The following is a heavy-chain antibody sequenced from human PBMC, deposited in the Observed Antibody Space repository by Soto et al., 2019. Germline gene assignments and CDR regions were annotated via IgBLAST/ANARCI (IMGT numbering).Heavy chain of an antibody. CDR1: GFALRDSA. Sequence: VQVVESGGDLVQPGRSLRLSCAASGFALRDSAMHWVRQVPGGGFEWVPGMFSRVEVGYADSVKGRFTISRDVVRNSLSLQMDSLTADDTALYYCVKDNLAGGADVWGRGTTVTVSS. D-gene: IGHD3-10*01. J-gene: IGHJ6*02. V-gene: IGHV3-9*01. CDR2: MFSRVEV. CDR3: VKDNLAGGADV.